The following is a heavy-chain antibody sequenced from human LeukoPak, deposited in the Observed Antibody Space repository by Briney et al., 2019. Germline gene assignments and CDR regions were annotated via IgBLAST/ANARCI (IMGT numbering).Heavy chain of an antibody. J-gene: IGHJ5*02. V-gene: IGHV3-23*01. CDR2: ISGSGGST. CDR3: AKDRPGIAAAGNWFDP. CDR1: GFTFSSYA. D-gene: IGHD6-13*01. Sequence: AGGSLRLSCAASGFTFSSYAMSWVRQAPGKGLEWVSAISGSGGSTYYADSVKGRFTISRDNSKNTLYLQMNSLRAEDTAVYYCAKDRPGIAAAGNWFDPWGQGTLVTVSS.